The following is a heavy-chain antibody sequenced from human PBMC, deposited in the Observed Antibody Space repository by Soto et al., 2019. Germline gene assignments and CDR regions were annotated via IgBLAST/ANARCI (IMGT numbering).Heavy chain of an antibody. CDR3: VSSNIVGRPG. Sequence: EVQLVESGGGVVKPGGSLRLSCAASGFSFRTYWMAWVRQAPGKGLEWVANINQDESEKHYVDSVKGRFTISRDNAKSSLYLQMNSLRAEDTAVYYCVSSNIVGRPGGGQGTMVTVSS. V-gene: IGHV3-7*01. D-gene: IGHD6-6*01. J-gene: IGHJ3*01. CDR2: INQDESEK. CDR1: GFSFRTYW.